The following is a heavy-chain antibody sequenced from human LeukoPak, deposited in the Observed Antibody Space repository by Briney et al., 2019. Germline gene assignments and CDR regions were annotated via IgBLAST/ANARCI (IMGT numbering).Heavy chain of an antibody. Sequence: SVKVSCKASGGTFSSYAISWVRQAPGQGLEWMGGIIPIFGRANYAQKFQGRVTITTDESTSAAYMELSSLRSEDTAVYYCASVPIYYDYGHYWGQGTLVTVSS. CDR3: ASVPIYYDYGHY. D-gene: IGHD4-17*01. CDR2: IIPIFGRA. CDR1: GGTFSSYA. J-gene: IGHJ4*02. V-gene: IGHV1-69*05.